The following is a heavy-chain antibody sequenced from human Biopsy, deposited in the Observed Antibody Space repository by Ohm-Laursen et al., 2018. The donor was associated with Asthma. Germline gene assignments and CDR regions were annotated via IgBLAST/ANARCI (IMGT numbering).Heavy chain of an antibody. V-gene: IGHV2-5*02. D-gene: IGHD1-26*01. J-gene: IGHJ4*02. CDR1: GFSLSTSGGG. Sequence: PTQTLTLTCTFSGFSLSTSGGGVGWIRQPPGKALEWLGNIYWDDDKRYSPSLQSRLTITRDTTKDQVVLTMTNMGPVDTGTYYCVHTLVGLKAFDFWGQGTLVTVSS. CDR3: VHTLVGLKAFDF. CDR2: IYWDDDK.